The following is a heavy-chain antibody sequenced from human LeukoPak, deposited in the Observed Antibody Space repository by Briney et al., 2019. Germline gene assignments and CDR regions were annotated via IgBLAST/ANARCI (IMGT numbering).Heavy chain of an antibody. CDR3: ARAASTTYYDFWSGYEPFDY. V-gene: IGHV3-11*01. CDR2: ISSSGSTI. Sequence: GGSLRLSCAASGFTFSDYYMSWIRQAPGKGLEWVSYISSSGSTIYYADSVKGRFTISRDNAKNSLYLQMNSLRAEDTVVYYCARAASTTYYDFWSGYEPFDYWGQGTLVTVSS. D-gene: IGHD3-3*01. J-gene: IGHJ4*02. CDR1: GFTFSDYY.